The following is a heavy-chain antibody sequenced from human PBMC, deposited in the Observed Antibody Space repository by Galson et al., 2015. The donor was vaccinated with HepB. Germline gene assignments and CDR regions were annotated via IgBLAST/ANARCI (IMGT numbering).Heavy chain of an antibody. V-gene: IGHV1-18*04. CDR1: GYTSTSHT. CDR2: INTSNGNT. Sequence: SVKVSCKASGYTSTSHTITWVRQTPGQGLEWMRWINTSNGNTYQGQRVQGRITMTTDTSTSTAYMELRSLKSDDTAVYYCARGGLLLFGDIDYWGQGTLVTVSS. CDR3: ARGGLLLFGDIDY. J-gene: IGHJ4*02. D-gene: IGHD3-10*01.